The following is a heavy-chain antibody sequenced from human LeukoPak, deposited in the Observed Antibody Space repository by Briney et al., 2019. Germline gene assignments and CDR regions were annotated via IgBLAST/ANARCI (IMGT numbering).Heavy chain of an antibody. D-gene: IGHD5-18*01. CDR3: ARVRGTWIQLWRGYMDV. CDR2: IYPGDSDT. Sequence: PGESLKISCKGSGYSFTTYWIVWVRQMPGKGLEWMGIIYPGDSDTRYSPSFQGQVTISADKSISTAYLQWSSLKASDTAMYYCARVRGTWIQLWRGYMDVWGKGTTVTVSS. V-gene: IGHV5-51*01. J-gene: IGHJ6*03. CDR1: GYSFTTYW.